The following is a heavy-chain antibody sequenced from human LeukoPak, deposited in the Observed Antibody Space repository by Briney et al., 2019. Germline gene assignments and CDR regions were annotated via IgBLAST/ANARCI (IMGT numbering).Heavy chain of an antibody. Sequence: KPSETLSLTCTVSGGSISSGGYYWSWIRQHPGKGLEWIGYIYYSGSTYYNPSLKSRVTISVDTSKNQFSLKLSSVTAADTAVYYCARLTLAGRSSYYYGMDVWGQGTSVTVSS. CDR3: ARLTLAGRSSYYYGMDV. CDR1: GGSISSGGYY. CDR2: IYYSGST. D-gene: IGHD6-19*01. V-gene: IGHV4-31*03. J-gene: IGHJ6*02.